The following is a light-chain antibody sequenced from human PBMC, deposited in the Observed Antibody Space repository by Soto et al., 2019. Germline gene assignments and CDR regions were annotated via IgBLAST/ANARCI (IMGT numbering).Light chain of an antibody. CDR1: SSDVGGYNY. CDR2: DVT. V-gene: IGLV2-14*01. CDR3: ASYTTPSIYV. J-gene: IGLJ1*01. Sequence: QSVLAQPASVSGSPGQSITISCTGTSSDVGGYNYVSWYQQHPGQAPRLMVYDVTSRASGVSDRFSVSKSGNTVSLTISGPKAEDEVVYYCASYTTPSIYVFGTGTKV.